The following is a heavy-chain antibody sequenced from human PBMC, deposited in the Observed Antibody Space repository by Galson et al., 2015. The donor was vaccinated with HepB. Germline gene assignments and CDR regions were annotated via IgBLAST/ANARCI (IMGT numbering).Heavy chain of an antibody. CDR2: IIPIFGTA. CDR1: GGTFSSYA. Sequence: SVKVSCKASGGTFSSYAISWVRQAPGQGLEWMGGIIPIFGTANYAQKFQGRVTITADESTSTAYMELSSLRSEDTAVYYCEVTVAELFDYWGQGTLVTVSS. J-gene: IGHJ4*02. CDR3: EVTVAELFDY. V-gene: IGHV1-69*13. D-gene: IGHD6-19*01.